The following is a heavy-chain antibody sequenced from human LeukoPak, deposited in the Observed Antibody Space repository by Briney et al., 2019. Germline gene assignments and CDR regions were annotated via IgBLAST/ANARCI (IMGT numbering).Heavy chain of an antibody. J-gene: IGHJ2*01. CDR1: GYTFTSYG. CDR2: IRAYNGNT. Sequence: GASVNVSCTASGYTFTSYGISWVRQAPGQGLEWVGWIRAYNGNTNYAEELQGRVTMTTDTSTSTAYMDLRSLRSDDTAVYYCARDVAYCRSTSCYLFDLWGRGTLVTVSS. D-gene: IGHD2-2*01. V-gene: IGHV1-18*01. CDR3: ARDVAYCRSTSCYLFDL.